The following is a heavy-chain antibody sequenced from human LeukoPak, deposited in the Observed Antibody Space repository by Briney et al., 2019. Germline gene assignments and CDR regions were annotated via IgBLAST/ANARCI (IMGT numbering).Heavy chain of an antibody. Sequence: GGSLRLSGAASGFTVSSNHMSWVRQAPGKGLEWVSIIYAGDTTYYADSVKGRFTISRDNSKNMLYLKMNSLRVEDTAVYYCARIIGGSPGLFDYWGQGTLVTVSS. V-gene: IGHV3-53*01. J-gene: IGHJ4*02. D-gene: IGHD1-26*01. CDR1: GFTVSSNH. CDR3: ARIIGGSPGLFDY. CDR2: IYAGDTT.